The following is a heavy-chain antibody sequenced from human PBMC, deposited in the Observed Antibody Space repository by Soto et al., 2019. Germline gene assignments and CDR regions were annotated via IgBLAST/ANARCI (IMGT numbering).Heavy chain of an antibody. Sequence: QVQLVQSGAEVKKPGASVRVSCKASGYTFTDYGITWVRQAPGQGLEWMGWISPHNGNSYNAQRLQGRVTMTTDTSTSTAYMELRSLRSDDTAVYYCSREGLRFPMDVWGQGTTVTVSS. CDR2: ISPHNGNS. V-gene: IGHV1-18*01. CDR1: GYTFTDYG. CDR3: SREGLRFPMDV. D-gene: IGHD2-21*02. J-gene: IGHJ6*02.